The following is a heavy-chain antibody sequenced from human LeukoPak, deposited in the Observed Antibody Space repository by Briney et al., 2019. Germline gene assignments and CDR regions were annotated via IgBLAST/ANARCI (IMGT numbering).Heavy chain of an antibody. D-gene: IGHD5-24*01. J-gene: IGHJ4*02. CDR1: GYTFTGHY. V-gene: IGHV1-2*02. CDR3: AREHRRDGYNTPCY. CDR2: INPNSGGT. Sequence: VASVKVSCKASGYTFTGHYMHWVRQAPGQGLEWMGWINPNSGGTNYAQKFQGRVTMTRDTSTSTVYMELSSLRSEDTAVYYCAREHRRDGYNTPCYWGQGTLVTVSS.